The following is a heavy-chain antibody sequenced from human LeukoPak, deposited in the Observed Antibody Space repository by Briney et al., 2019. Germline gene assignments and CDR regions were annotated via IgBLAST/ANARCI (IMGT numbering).Heavy chain of an antibody. CDR1: GGSISSGGYY. CDR2: IYHSGST. CDR3: AREGYYGYYIPDY. J-gene: IGHJ4*02. D-gene: IGHD3-3*01. Sequence: SEALSLTCTVSGGSISSGGYYWSWIRQPPGKGLEWIGYIYHSGSTYYNPFLKSRVTISVDRSKNQFSLKLSSVTAADTAVYYCAREGYYGYYIPDYWGQGTLVTVSS. V-gene: IGHV4-30-2*01.